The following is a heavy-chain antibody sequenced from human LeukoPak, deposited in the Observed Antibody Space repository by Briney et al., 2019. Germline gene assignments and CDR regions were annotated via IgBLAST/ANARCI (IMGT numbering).Heavy chain of an antibody. Sequence: ASVKVSCKASGYTFTSYDINWVRQATGQGLEYMGWMNPNSGNTGYAQKFQGRVTMTRNTSISTAYMELSSLRSEDTAVYYCARSRFGELAWFDSWGQGTLVTVSS. V-gene: IGHV1-8*01. CDR3: ARSRFGELAWFDS. D-gene: IGHD3-10*01. J-gene: IGHJ5*01. CDR2: MNPNSGNT. CDR1: GYTFTSYD.